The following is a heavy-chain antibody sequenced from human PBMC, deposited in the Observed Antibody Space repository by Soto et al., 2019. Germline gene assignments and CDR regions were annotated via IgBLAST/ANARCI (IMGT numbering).Heavy chain of an antibody. CDR3: ARTIAAAGTGFVDY. D-gene: IGHD6-13*01. CDR2: ISSSSSYI. CDR1: GFTFSSYS. V-gene: IGHV3-21*01. Sequence: EVQLVESGGGLVKPGGSLRLSCAASGFTFSSYSMNWVRQAPGKGLEWVSSISSSSSYIYYADSVKGRFTISRDNAKNSLYLQMNSLRAEDTAVYYCARTIAAAGTGFVDYWGQGTLVTVSS. J-gene: IGHJ4*02.